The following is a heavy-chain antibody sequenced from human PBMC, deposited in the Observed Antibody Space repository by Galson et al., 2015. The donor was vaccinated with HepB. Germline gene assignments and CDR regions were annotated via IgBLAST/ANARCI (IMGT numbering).Heavy chain of an antibody. Sequence: QSGAEVKKPGESLKISCKGSGSSFTSYWIGWVRQMPGKGLEWMGIIYPGDSDTRYSPSFQGQVTISADKSISTAYLQWSNLKASDTAMYYCASPGIAAAGELNFDYWGQGTLVTVSS. J-gene: IGHJ4*02. CDR2: IYPGDSDT. D-gene: IGHD6-13*01. CDR1: GSSFTSYW. CDR3: ASPGIAAAGELNFDY. V-gene: IGHV5-51*03.